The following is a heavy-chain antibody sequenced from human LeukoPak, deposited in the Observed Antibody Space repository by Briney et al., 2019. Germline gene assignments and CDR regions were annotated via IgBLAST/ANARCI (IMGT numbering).Heavy chain of an antibody. V-gene: IGHV3-30*03. J-gene: IGHJ4*02. CDR1: GFTFSSYG. CDR2: ISYDGSNK. Sequence: GGSLRLSCASSGFTFSSYGMHWVRQAPGKGLEWVAVISYDGSNKYYVDSVKGRFTISRDNSKNTLDLQMNSLRAEDTAVYYCVRGGRDYIWGSYRSDPKIPFEYWGQGTLVTVSS. CDR3: VRGGRDYIWGSYRSDPKIPFEY. D-gene: IGHD3-16*02.